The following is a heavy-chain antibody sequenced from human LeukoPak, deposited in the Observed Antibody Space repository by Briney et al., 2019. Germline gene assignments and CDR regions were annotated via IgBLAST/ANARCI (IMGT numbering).Heavy chain of an antibody. V-gene: IGHV4-4*07. CDR1: GGSISSYY. Sequence: SETLSLTCTVSGGSISSYYWSWIRQPAGKGLEWIGRIYTSGSTNYNPSLKSRVTISVDKSENQFSLKLSSVTAADTAVYYCARDSPHVAVVDYWGQGTLVTVSS. CDR3: ARDSPHVAVVDY. CDR2: IYTSGST. J-gene: IGHJ4*02. D-gene: IGHD6-19*01.